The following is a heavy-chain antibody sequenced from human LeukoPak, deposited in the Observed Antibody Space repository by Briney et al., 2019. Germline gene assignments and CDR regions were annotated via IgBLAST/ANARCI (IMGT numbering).Heavy chain of an antibody. D-gene: IGHD5-24*01. CDR2: ISHDGII. J-gene: IGHJ4*02. Sequence: GGSLRLSCGTAGFTFSSYVMHWVRRTPGKGLVWVSRISHDGIISYADSVKGRFTISSDNAKNTLTLQMNSLRVEDTAVYFCARDWVYKIDYWGRGTLVTVSS. V-gene: IGHV3-74*01. CDR1: GFTFSSYV. CDR3: ARDWVYKIDY.